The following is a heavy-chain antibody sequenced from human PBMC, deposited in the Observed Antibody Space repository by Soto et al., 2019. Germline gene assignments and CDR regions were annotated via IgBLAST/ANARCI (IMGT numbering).Heavy chain of an antibody. CDR2: ISYDGSNK. V-gene: IGHV3-30-3*01. D-gene: IGHD3-16*01. CDR3: ARDLGGYYYYYGMDV. CDR1: GFTFSSYA. J-gene: IGHJ6*02. Sequence: QVQLVESGGGVVQPGRSLRLSCAASGFTFSSYAMHWVHQAPGKGLEWVAVISYDGSNKYYADSVKGRFTISRDNSKNTLYLQMNSLRAEDTAVYYCARDLGGYYYYYGMDVWGQGTTVTVSS.